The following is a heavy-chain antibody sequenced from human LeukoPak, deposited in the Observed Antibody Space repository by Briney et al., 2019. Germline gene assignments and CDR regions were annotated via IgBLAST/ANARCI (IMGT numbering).Heavy chain of an antibody. D-gene: IGHD3-16*01. Sequence: ASVKVSCKASGYTFTGYYMHWVRQAPGQGLEWVGWINPKNGGSNYAQKFQGRVTMTRGRSISTAYMELSRLTSDDTAVYYCARVSFWESPINWFAPWGQGTLVTVSS. V-gene: IGHV1-2*02. CDR1: GYTFTGYY. J-gene: IGHJ5*02. CDR3: ARVSFWESPINWFAP. CDR2: INPKNGGS.